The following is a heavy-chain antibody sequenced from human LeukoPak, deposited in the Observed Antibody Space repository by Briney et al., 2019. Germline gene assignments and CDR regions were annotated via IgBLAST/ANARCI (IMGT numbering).Heavy chain of an antibody. J-gene: IGHJ4*02. Sequence: PGRSLRLSCAASGFTFSSYGMHWVRQAPGKGLEWVAVISYDGSNKYYADSVKGRFTISRDNSKNTLYLQMNSLRAEDTAVYYCARDRGATGPHDYWGQGTLVTVSS. V-gene: IGHV3-30*19. CDR2: ISYDGSNK. CDR3: ARDRGATGPHDY. D-gene: IGHD1-26*01. CDR1: GFTFSSYG.